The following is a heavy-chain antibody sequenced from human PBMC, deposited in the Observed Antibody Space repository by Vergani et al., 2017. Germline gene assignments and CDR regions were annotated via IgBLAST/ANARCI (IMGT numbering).Heavy chain of an antibody. J-gene: IGHJ4*02. Sequence: QVQLVESGGGVVQPGGSLRLSCAAFGFTFSSYGMHWVRQAPGKGVEWVAFRRYDGSNKYYADSVKGRFTISRDNSKNTLYLQMNSLRAEDTAVYYCTKRDKFVWVGYRYRATGFCFDCWGQGTLLTVSS. CDR3: TKRDKFVWVGYRYRATGFCFDC. D-gene: IGHD3-16*02. CDR1: GFTFSSYG. CDR2: RRYDGSNK. V-gene: IGHV3-30*02.